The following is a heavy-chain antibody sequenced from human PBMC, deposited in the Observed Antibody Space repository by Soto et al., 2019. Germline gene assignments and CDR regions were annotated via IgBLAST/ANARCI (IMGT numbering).Heavy chain of an antibody. V-gene: IGHV1-2*02. D-gene: IGHD1-26*01. CDR3: ARGGGYSGSPNNVYGMDV. CDR1: GYTFTGYY. J-gene: IGHJ6*02. CDR2: INPNSGGA. Sequence: QVQLVQSGAEVKKPGASVKVSCKASGYTFTGYYMHWVRQAPGQGLEWMGWINPNSGGANYAQKFQGRVTMTRDTSISTAYMELSRLRSDDTAVYYCARGGGYSGSPNNVYGMDVWGQGTTVTVSS.